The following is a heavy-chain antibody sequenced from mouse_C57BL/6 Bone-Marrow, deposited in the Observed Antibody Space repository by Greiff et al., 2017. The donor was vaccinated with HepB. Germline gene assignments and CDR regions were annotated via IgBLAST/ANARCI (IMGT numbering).Heavy chain of an antibody. D-gene: IGHD2-5*01. V-gene: IGHV1-19*01. Sequence: VQLQQSGPVLVKPGASVKMSCKASGYTFTDYYMNWVKQSHGKSLEWIGVINPYNGGTSYNQKFKGKATLTVDKSSSTAYMELNSLTSEDSAVYYCARYSNYYYFAYWGQGTTLTVSS. CDR2: INPYNGGT. CDR1: GYTFTDYY. CDR3: ARYSNYYYFAY. J-gene: IGHJ2*01.